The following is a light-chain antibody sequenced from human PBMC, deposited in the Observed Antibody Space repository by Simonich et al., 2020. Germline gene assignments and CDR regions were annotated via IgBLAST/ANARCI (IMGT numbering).Light chain of an antibody. CDR3: QTWGTGINWV. J-gene: IGLJ3*02. V-gene: IGLV4-69*01. Sequence: QLVLTQSPSASASLGASVKLTCTLSSGHNSYAIAWHQQPPGKGPRYLMKLNSDGSHSKGEGIPDRFSGSSSWAERYLTISSLQSEDEADYYCQTWGTGINWVFGGGTKLTVL. CDR1: SGHNSYA. CDR2: LNSDGSH.